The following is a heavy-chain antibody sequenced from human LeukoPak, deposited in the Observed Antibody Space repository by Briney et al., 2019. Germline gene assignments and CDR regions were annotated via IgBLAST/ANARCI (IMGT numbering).Heavy chain of an antibody. CDR1: GGSIRGYY. CDR3: ARGGSDHGEYFQH. CDR2: IHYSGST. V-gene: IGHV4-59*01. Sequence: SETLSLTCTVSGGSIRGYYWSWIRQPPGKGLESIGYIHYSGSTNYNPSLKSRVTISVDMSNNQFSLKVSSVTAADTAVYYCARGGSDHGEYFQHWGQGTLVTVSS. J-gene: IGHJ1*01. D-gene: IGHD2-21*02.